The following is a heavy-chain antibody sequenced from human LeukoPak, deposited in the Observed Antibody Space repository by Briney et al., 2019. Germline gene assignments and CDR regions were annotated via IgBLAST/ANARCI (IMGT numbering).Heavy chain of an antibody. CDR3: ARHGEFGELNWFDP. Sequence: GESLKISCKGSGYTLTTYWIGWVRQMPGKGLEWMGIIYPGDSDTRYSPSFQGQVTISVDESINTAYLQWSSLKASDTAIYYCARHGEFGELNWFDPWGQGTLVTVSS. D-gene: IGHD3-10*01. J-gene: IGHJ5*02. V-gene: IGHV5-51*01. CDR1: GYTLTTYW. CDR2: IYPGDSDT.